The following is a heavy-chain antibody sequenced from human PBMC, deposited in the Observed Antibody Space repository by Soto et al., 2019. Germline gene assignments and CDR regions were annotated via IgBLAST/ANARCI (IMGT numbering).Heavy chain of an antibody. Sequence: ESGGGLVQPGRSLRLSCAASGFTFDDYAMHWVRQAPGKGLEWVSGISWNSGSIGYADSVKGRFTISRDNANNSLYLQMNSLRAEDTALYYCAKSKDNALFVWGQGTLVTVSS. D-gene: IGHD2-21*01. CDR3: AKSKDNALFV. J-gene: IGHJ4*02. CDR1: GFTFDDYA. CDR2: ISWNSGSI. V-gene: IGHV3-9*01.